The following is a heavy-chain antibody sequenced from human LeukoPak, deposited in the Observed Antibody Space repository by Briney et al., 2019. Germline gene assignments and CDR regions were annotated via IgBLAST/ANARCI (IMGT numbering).Heavy chain of an antibody. Sequence: GGSLRLSCAASGFTLSSYEMNWVRLAPGKGLDWISYISRTCNSIYYSDAVRDRFTIYIDSPKNSMYLQMNSLRAEDTAVYYCARGQYRSNWSVAYWGQGTLVTVAS. V-gene: IGHV3-48*03. J-gene: IGHJ4*02. CDR3: ARGQYRSNWSVAY. D-gene: IGHD6-13*01. CDR2: ISRTCNSI. CDR1: GFTLSSYE.